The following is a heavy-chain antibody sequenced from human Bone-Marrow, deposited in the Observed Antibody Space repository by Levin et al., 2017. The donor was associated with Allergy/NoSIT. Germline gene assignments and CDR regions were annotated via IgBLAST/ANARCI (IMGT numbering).Heavy chain of an antibody. CDR3: AGHILRDGSGYYNGMDV. D-gene: IGHD5-24*01. CDR2: IIPIFGAT. V-gene: IGHV1-69*06. J-gene: IGHJ6*02. CDR1: GGTFSDYA. Sequence: EASVKVSCKASGGTFSDYAISWVRQAPGQGLEWMGGIIPIFGATNFAQKFQGRVTITADKSTSTANMELSSLRSEDTAVYFCAGHILRDGSGYYNGMDVWGQGTTVTVSS.